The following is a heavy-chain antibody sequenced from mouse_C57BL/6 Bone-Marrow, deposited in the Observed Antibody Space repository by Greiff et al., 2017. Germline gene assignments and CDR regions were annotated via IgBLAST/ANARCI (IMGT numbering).Heavy chain of an antibody. D-gene: IGHD2-13*01. CDR3: AREDGDWFAY. J-gene: IGHJ3*01. Sequence: VQLQQSGAELVKPGASVKMSCKASGYTFTSYWITWVKQRPGQGLEWIGDIYPGSGSTNYNEKFKSKATLTVDTSSSTAYMQLRSLTSEDSAVYYCAREDGDWFAYWGRGTLVTVSA. V-gene: IGHV1-55*01. CDR1: GYTFTSYW. CDR2: IYPGSGST.